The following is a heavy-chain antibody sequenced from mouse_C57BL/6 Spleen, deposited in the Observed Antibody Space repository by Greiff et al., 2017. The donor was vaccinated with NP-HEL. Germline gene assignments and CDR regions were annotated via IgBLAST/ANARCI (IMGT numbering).Heavy chain of an antibody. CDR3: AREGGDYEKGAMDY. D-gene: IGHD2-13*01. Sequence: EVMLVESGGGLVKPGGSLKLSCAASGFTFSSYAMSWVRQTPEKRLEWVATISDGGSYTYYPDNVKGRFTLSRDNAKNNLYLQMSHLKSEDTAMYYCAREGGDYEKGAMDYWGQGTSVTVSS. V-gene: IGHV5-4*01. CDR1: GFTFSSYA. CDR2: ISDGGSYT. J-gene: IGHJ4*01.